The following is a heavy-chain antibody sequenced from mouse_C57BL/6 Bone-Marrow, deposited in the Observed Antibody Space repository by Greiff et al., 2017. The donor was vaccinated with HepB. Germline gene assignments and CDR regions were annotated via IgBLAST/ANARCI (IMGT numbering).Heavy chain of an antibody. Sequence: EVKLVESGGDLVKPGGSLKLSCAASGFTFSSYGMSWVRQTPDKRLEWVATISSGGSYTYYPDSVKGRFTISRDNAKNTLYLQMSSLKSEDTAMYYCARPPFTTGGPWFAYWGQGTLVTVSA. D-gene: IGHD2-12*01. J-gene: IGHJ3*01. CDR2: ISSGGSYT. CDR1: GFTFSSYG. V-gene: IGHV5-6*01. CDR3: ARPPFTTGGPWFAY.